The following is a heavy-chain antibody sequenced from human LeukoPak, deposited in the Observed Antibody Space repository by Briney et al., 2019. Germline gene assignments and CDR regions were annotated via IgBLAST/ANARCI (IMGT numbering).Heavy chain of an antibody. D-gene: IGHD4-17*01. CDR3: AREKTVTTRTNFDC. V-gene: IGHV3-7*01. CDR1: GFTFSRSW. Sequence: GGSLRLSCAASGFTFSRSWMHWVRQAPGKGLEWVASIKEDGSEKYYVDSVKGRFTISRDNAKNSLYLQMNSLRAEDTAVYYCAREKTVTTRTNFDCWGQGTLVTVSS. J-gene: IGHJ4*02. CDR2: IKEDGSEK.